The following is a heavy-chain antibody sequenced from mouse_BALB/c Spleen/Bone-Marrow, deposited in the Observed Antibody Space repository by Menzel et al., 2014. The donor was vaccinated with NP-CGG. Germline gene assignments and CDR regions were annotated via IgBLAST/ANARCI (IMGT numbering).Heavy chain of an antibody. CDR2: TTPSTGYI. J-gene: IGHJ3*01. V-gene: IGHV1-7*01. CDR3: ARPSFAY. CDR1: GYTFTSYW. Sequence: VKLQESGAELAKPGASVKMSCKASGYTFTSYWMHWIKQRPGQGLEWIGYTTPSTGYIEYNQKFKDKATLTADKSSSTAYMQLSSLTSEDSAVYYCARPSFAYWGQGTLVTVSA.